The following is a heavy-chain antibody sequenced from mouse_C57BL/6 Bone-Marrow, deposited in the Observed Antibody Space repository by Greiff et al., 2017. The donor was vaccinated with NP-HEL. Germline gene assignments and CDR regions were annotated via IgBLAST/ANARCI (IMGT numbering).Heavy chain of an antibody. D-gene: IGHD1-1*01. Sequence: EVQLVESGPGLVKPSQSLSLTCSVTGYSITSGYYWNWIRQFPGNKLEWMGYISYDGSNNYNPSLKNRISITRDTSKNQVFLKLNSVTTEDTATYYCARDRTVVARDAMDYWGQGTSVTVSS. CDR3: ARDRTVVARDAMDY. CDR1: GYSITSGYY. J-gene: IGHJ4*01. V-gene: IGHV3-6*01. CDR2: ISYDGSN.